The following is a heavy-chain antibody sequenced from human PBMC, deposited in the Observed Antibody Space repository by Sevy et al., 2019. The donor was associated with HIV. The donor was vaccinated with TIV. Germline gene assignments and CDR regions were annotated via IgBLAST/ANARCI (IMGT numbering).Heavy chain of an antibody. Sequence: GGSLRLSCAASGFTFSDYAIHWVRQAPGKGLEWVAFIWYDGSNKYYTDFVKGRFAISRDNSKNTLYLQMNSLRVEDTTVYYCAKLVVPAASNDDILTGDPDRRVNYGMDVWGQGTTVSVSS. CDR2: IWYDGSNK. V-gene: IGHV3-30*02. CDR1: GFTFSDYA. J-gene: IGHJ6*02. CDR3: AKLVVPAASNDDILTGDPDRRVNYGMDV. D-gene: IGHD3-9*01.